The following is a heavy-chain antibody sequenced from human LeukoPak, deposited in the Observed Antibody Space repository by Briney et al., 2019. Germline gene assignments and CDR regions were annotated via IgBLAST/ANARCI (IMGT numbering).Heavy chain of an antibody. Sequence: SETLSLTCTVSGGSISSHYWSWIRQPPGKGLEWIGYIYYSGSTNYNPSLKSRVTISVDTSKNQFSLKLSSVTAADTAVYYCARIRLDSGYDRGLDYWGQGTLVTVSS. CDR2: IYYSGST. D-gene: IGHD5-12*01. J-gene: IGHJ4*02. CDR1: GGSISSHY. V-gene: IGHV4-59*11. CDR3: ARIRLDSGYDRGLDY.